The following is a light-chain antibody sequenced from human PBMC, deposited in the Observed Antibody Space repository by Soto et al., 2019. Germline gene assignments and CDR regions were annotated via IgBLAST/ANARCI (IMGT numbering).Light chain of an antibody. CDR1: RSVLYNSNNKNY. Sequence: DIVMTQSPDSLAVSLGETATINCKSSRSVLYNSNNKNYFAWFQQTPGQPPRLLLYWASTRESGVPDRFSGSGSGTDFTLTISSLQAEDVAVYYCQQYYTTPRTFGQGTKLEIK. V-gene: IGKV4-1*01. J-gene: IGKJ2*01. CDR3: QQYYTTPRT. CDR2: WAS.